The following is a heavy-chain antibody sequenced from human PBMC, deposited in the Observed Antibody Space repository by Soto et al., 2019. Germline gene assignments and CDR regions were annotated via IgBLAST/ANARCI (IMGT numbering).Heavy chain of an antibody. J-gene: IGHJ2*01. CDR3: ATGNRRWLQVWYFDL. CDR1: GGTFSNYP. D-gene: IGHD5-12*01. CDR2: IIPMYGTV. V-gene: IGHV1-69*12. Sequence: QVHLVQSGAEVKKPGSSVKVSCKASGGTFSNYPVSWVRQAPGQGLEWMGGIIPMYGTVNYAHKFQGRVTITADEPTSSAYMELSSLRSEDTAVYYCATGNRRWLQVWYFDLWGRVTMVTVSS.